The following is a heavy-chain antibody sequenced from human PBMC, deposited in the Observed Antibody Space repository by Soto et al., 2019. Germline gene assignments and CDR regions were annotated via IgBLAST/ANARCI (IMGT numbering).Heavy chain of an antibody. J-gene: IGHJ4*02. CDR3: TRGKTYCSGGSCYEQFDY. V-gene: IGHV4-34*01. CDR1: GGSFSGYY. Sequence: SETLSLTCAVYGGSFSGYYWSWSWIRQPPGKGLEWIGEINHSGSTNYNPSLTSRVTMSVDTSKNQFSLKLSSVTAADTAVYYCTRGKTYCSGGSCYEQFDYWGQGTLVTVSS. CDR2: INHSGST. D-gene: IGHD2-15*01.